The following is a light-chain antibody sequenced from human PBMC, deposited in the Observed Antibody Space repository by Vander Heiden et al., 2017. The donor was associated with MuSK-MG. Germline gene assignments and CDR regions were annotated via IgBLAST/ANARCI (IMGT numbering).Light chain of an antibody. CDR3: MQALQTQSYT. Sequence: DIVMTQSPLSLPVTPGATASTSCRSSQSLLHSNGYNYLDWYVQKPWQIPQLLIYLASNRAAGVPDRFSGSGSGTDFTLKISRGEAEHAGIYYCMQALQTQSYTFGQGTKLQIK. V-gene: IGKV2-28*01. CDR2: LAS. CDR1: QSLLHSNGYNY. J-gene: IGKJ2*01.